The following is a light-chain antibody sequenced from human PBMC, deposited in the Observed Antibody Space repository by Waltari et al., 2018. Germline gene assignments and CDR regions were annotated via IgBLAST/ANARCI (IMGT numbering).Light chain of an antibody. J-gene: IGLJ1*01. V-gene: IGLV2-14*01. CDR2: EVN. CDR3: SSYASSGTLV. CDR1: SSDVGGYIF. Sequence: QSALTQPASVSGSPGQSITISCTGTSSDVGGYIFSSWYQGHPGKVPKLIIYEVNRWPSGVSNRFSGSKSGNTASLTISGLQAEDEADFYCSSYASSGTLVFGSGTKVTVL.